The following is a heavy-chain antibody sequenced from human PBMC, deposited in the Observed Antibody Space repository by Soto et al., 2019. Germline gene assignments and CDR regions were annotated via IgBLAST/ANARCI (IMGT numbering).Heavy chain of an antibody. CDR2: ISGSGGST. D-gene: IGHD5-18*01. Sequence: GGSLRLSCAASGFTFSSYAMSWVRQAPGKGLEWVSAISGSGGSTYYADSVKGRFTISRDNSKNTLYLQMNSLRAEDTAVYYCAKGRRVQLWLSSNRNDGWFDPWGQGTLVTVSS. CDR3: AKGRRVQLWLSSNRNDGWFDP. V-gene: IGHV3-23*01. J-gene: IGHJ5*02. CDR1: GFTFSSYA.